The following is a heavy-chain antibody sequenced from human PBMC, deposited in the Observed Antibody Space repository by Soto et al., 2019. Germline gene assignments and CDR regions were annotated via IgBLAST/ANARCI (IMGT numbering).Heavy chain of an antibody. V-gene: IGHV1-69*13. CDR1: GGTFSSYA. CDR2: IIPIFGTA. J-gene: IGHJ5*02. Sequence: GASVKVSCKASGGTFSSYAISWVRQAPGQGLEWMGGIIPIFGTANYAQKFQGRVTITADESTSTAYMELSSLRSDDTAVYYCARDPNFLWGGYSHHFRWFDPLGQGTLVTVSS. CDR3: ARDPNFLWGGYSHHFRWFDP. D-gene: IGHD3-3*01.